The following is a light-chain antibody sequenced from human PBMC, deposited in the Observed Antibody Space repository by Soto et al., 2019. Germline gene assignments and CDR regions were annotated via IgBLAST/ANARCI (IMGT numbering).Light chain of an antibody. CDR2: DVS. J-gene: IGLJ1*01. CDR1: SSDVGGYNY. Sequence: QSALTQPRSVSGSPGQSVTISCTGTSSDVGGYNYVSWYQQNPGKAPKLMIYDVSNRPSGVSNRFSGSKSGNTASLTISGLQAEDEAEYYCVSYTTFSSYVFGTGTKVTVL. CDR3: VSYTTFSSYV. V-gene: IGLV2-14*01.